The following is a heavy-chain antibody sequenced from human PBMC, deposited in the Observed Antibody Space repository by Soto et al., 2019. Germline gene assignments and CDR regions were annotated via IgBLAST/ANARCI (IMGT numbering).Heavy chain of an antibody. J-gene: IGHJ6*02. D-gene: IGHD2-15*01. CDR2: ISWSSGSI. V-gene: IGHV3-9*01. CDR1: GFTFDDYA. Sequence: SLRLSCAASGFTFDDYAMHWVRQAPGRGLEWVSGISWSSGSIAYADSVKGRFTVSRDNAKDSMFLQMNSVTVGDTAVYYCARAYTGRLPRRADYYYALDVWGQGIMVTVSS. CDR3: ARAYTGRLPRRADYYYALDV.